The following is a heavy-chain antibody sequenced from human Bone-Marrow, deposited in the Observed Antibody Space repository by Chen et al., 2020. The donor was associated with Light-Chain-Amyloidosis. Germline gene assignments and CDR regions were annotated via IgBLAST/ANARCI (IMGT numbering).Heavy chain of an antibody. Sequence: QLHLQESGPGLVKPPETLSLTCTVSGSSISGSRTFWGWVRQAPGKGLEWIANPYHAGSTYYKPSLTSQVTIHLDTFNDQFSTRLSHVPATNTAIDYGVRHGAPSAPYCFYMDIWGEGTTVTVS. D-gene: IGHD2-2*01. CDR1: GSSISGSRTF. V-gene: IGHV4-39*01. CDR3: VRHGAPSAPYCFYMDI. CDR2: PYHAGST. J-gene: IGHJ6*03.